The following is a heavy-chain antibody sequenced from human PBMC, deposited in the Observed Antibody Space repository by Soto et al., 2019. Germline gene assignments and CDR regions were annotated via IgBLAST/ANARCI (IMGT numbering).Heavy chain of an antibody. J-gene: IGHJ4*02. Sequence: EVQLVESGGDLVQPGGSLRLSCEASGFTFSSYWMSWVRQVPGKGLEWVANINHDGGAKDYVDSVKGRFTISRDNARNSLYLQMNSLRAEDTAIYYCAPYPPPTAVTYWGQGTLVTVSS. D-gene: IGHD2-2*01. CDR3: APYPPPTAVTY. CDR1: GFTFSSYW. V-gene: IGHV3-7*01. CDR2: INHDGGAK.